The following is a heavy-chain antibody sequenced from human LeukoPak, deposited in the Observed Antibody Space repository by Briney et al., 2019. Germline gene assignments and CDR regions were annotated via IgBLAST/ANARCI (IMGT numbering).Heavy chain of an antibody. CDR1: GFTFSSYS. J-gene: IGHJ4*02. CDR3: AGGYSSGWYGFVLDY. CDR2: ISSSSSYI. D-gene: IGHD6-19*01. V-gene: IGHV3-21*01. Sequence: GGSLRLSCAASGFTFSSYSMNWVRQAPGKGLEWVSSISSSSSYIYYADSVKGRFTISRDNAKNSLYLQMNSLRAEDTAVCYCAGGYSSGWYGFVLDYWGQGTLVTVSS.